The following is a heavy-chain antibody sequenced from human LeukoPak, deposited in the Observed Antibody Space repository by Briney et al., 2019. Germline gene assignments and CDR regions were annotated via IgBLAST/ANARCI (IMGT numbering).Heavy chain of an antibody. CDR1: GFTFDDYA. Sequence: GESLRLSCAASGFTFDDYAMHWVRQAPGKGLEWVSLISGDGDSTYYADSVKGRFTISRDNSKNSLYLQMNSLGTEDTALYYCATSDFAAHFDYWGQGTLVTVS. D-gene: IGHD2/OR15-2a*01. CDR2: ISGDGDST. CDR3: ATSDFAAHFDY. V-gene: IGHV3-43*02. J-gene: IGHJ4*02.